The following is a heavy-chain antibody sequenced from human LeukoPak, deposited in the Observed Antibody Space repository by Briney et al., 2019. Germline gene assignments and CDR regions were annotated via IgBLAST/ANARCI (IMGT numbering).Heavy chain of an antibody. CDR1: GYTFIFYG. CDR2: ISTYNGNT. J-gene: IGHJ6*02. Sequence: GASVKVSCKASGYTFIFYGITWVRQAPGQGLEWMGWISTYNGNTNYAQKFQGRVTMTTDTSTSTAYMELRSLRSGDAAVYYCARTGTFGSEAYYYGMDVWGQGTTVTVSS. CDR3: ARTGTFGSEAYYYGMDV. D-gene: IGHD3-10*01. V-gene: IGHV1-18*01.